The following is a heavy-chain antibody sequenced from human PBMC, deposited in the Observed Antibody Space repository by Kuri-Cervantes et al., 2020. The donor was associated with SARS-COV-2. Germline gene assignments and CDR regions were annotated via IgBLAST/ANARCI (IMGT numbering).Heavy chain of an antibody. CDR3: ARLVRQYSSSSSPDY. CDR1: GDSIRSTSYY. V-gene: IGHV4-39*01. D-gene: IGHD6-6*01. J-gene: IGHJ4*02. Sequence: GSLRLSCSVSGDSIRSTSYYWGWIRQPPGKGLEWTGNIYYSGSTYYSPSLKSRVTISVDMSKNQFSLNLNSVTAADTAVYYCARLVRQYSSSSSPDYWGQGTLVTVSS. CDR2: IYYSGST.